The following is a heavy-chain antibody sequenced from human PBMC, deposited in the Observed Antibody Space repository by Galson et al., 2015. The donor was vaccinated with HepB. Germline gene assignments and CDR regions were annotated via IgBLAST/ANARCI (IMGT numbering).Heavy chain of an antibody. J-gene: IGHJ4*02. CDR1: GGTFSSYA. Sequence: SVKVSCKASGGTFSSYAISWVRQAPGQGLEWMGRITPILGIANYAQKFQGRVTITADKSTSTAYMELSSLRSEDTAVYYCARAWYYGSGSYYYFDYWGQGTLVTVSS. CDR2: ITPILGIA. V-gene: IGHV1-69*04. D-gene: IGHD3-10*01. CDR3: ARAWYYGSGSYYYFDY.